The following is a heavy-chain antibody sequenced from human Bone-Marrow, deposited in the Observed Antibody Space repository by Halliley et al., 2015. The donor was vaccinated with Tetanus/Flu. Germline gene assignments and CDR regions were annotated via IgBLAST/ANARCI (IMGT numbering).Heavy chain of an antibody. Sequence: SLRLSCAASGFTFSSYWMSWVRQAPGKGLEWVASINQGGGEKYYVASVKGRFTISRDNAKRSLDLQMGSLRAEDTAVYYCARDFDYWGQGSLVTVSS. V-gene: IGHV3-7*03. CDR3: ARDFDY. J-gene: IGHJ4*02. CDR1: GFTFSSYW. CDR2: INQGGGEK.